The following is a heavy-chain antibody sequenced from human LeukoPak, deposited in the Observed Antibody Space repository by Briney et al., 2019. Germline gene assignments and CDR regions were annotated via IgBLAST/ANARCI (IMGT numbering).Heavy chain of an antibody. J-gene: IGHJ1*01. CDR2: ISTSGSTK. Sequence: GSLRLSCAASGFTFSSYEMNWVRQAPGKGLEWVSYISTSGSTKYYADSVKGRFTISRDNAKNSLYLQMNSLRAEDTAVYYCARESRQTFEHWVQGTLVTVSS. V-gene: IGHV3-48*03. CDR1: GFTFSSYE. CDR3: ARESRQTFEH.